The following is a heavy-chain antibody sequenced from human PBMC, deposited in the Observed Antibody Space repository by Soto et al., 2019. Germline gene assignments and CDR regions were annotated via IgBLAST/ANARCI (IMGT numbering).Heavy chain of an antibody. CDR2: ISYDGSNK. CDR3: AKSLAVRYRSGWHYFDY. CDR1: GFTFSSYG. D-gene: IGHD6-19*01. J-gene: IGHJ4*02. Sequence: PGGSLRLSCAASGFTFSSYGMHWVRQAPGKGLEWVAVISYDGSNKYYADSVKGRFTISRDNSKNTLYLQMNSLRAEDTAVYYCAKSLAVRYRSGWHYFDYWGQGTLVTVSS. V-gene: IGHV3-30*18.